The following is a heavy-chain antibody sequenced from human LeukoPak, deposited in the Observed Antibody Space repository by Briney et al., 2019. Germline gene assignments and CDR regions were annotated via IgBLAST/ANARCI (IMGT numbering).Heavy chain of an antibody. CDR1: GGSISSYY. D-gene: IGHD3-16*01. V-gene: IGHV4-59*01. CDR3: ARSSLTWFDP. Sequence: PSETLSLTCTVSGGSISSYYWSWIRQPPGKGLECFGYIYYSGSTNYNPSLKSRVTISVDTSQNQFSLELRSVTAADTAVYYCARSSLTWFDPWGQGTLVTVSS. J-gene: IGHJ5*02. CDR2: IYYSGST.